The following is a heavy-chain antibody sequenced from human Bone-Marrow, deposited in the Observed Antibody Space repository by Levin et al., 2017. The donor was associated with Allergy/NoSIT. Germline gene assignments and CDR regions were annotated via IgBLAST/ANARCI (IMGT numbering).Heavy chain of an antibody. J-gene: IGHJ4*02. V-gene: IGHV3-30*18. CDR3: AKAGDSSHTARIDY. CDR1: GFTFSSYG. CDR2: ISYDGSNK. Sequence: GGSLRLSCAASGFTFSSYGMHWVRQAPGKGLEWVAVISYDGSNKYYADSVKGRFTISKDNSKNTLYLQMNSLRAEDTAVYYCAKAGDSSHTARIDYWGQGTLVTVSS. D-gene: IGHD6-13*01.